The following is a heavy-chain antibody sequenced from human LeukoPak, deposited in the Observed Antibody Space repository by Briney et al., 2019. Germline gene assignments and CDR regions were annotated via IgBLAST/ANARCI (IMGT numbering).Heavy chain of an antibody. CDR1: GFTFGDYA. D-gene: IGHD5-12*01. J-gene: IGHJ4*02. Sequence: GGSLRLSCTASGFTFGDYAMSWFRQAPGKGLGWVGFVRSKAYGGTTEYAASVKGRFTISRDDSKSIAYPQMNSLKTEDTAVYYCTRDGYSGHYWGQGTLVTVSS. V-gene: IGHV3-49*03. CDR3: TRDGYSGHY. CDR2: VRSKAYGGTT.